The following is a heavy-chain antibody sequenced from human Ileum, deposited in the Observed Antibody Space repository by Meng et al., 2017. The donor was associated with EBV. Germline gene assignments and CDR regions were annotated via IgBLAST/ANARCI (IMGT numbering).Heavy chain of an antibody. CDR3: ARGYSSGWYYFDS. CDR1: CSTFAKISDD. V-gene: IGHV4-39*01. J-gene: IGHJ4*02. Sequence: LLNHSQTRSLTGTFSCSTFAKISDDCAWIRQSPGKGLDCMGNIYYSGTTYYNPSLKSRVTISVDTSKNQFSLKLSSVTAADTAVYYCARGYSSGWYYFDSWGQGTLVTVS. D-gene: IGHD6-19*01. CDR2: IYYSGTT.